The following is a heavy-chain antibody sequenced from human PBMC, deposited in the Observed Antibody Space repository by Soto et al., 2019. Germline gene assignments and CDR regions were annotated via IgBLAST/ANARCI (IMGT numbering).Heavy chain of an antibody. CDR1: GFRFSYYW. J-gene: IGHJ4*02. CDR2: VKEDGSEE. V-gene: IGHV3-7*04. D-gene: IGHD4-17*01. CDR3: VRGHGYYEAIRLQVFDY. Sequence: EVRLVESGGGLVQAGDSLRLSCAASGFRFSYYWMNWVRQAPGKGLEWVANVKEDGSEEFYVDSVRGRFTVSRDNARNSLYLQMNVLRVEDTAVYYCVRGHGYYEAIRLQVFDYWGQGALVAVSS.